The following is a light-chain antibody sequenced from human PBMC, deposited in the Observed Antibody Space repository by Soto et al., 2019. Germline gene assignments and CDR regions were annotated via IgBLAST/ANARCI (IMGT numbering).Light chain of an antibody. Sequence: QAASVSGSPGQSITISCTGTSSDIGGYNYVSWYQLHPGKAPKLVIYEVYNRPSGVSTRFSGSKSGNTASLTISGLQAEDEADYYCFSYTSASALVFGGGTKVTVL. V-gene: IGLV2-14*01. J-gene: IGLJ2*01. CDR1: SSDIGGYNY. CDR3: FSYTSASALV. CDR2: EVY.